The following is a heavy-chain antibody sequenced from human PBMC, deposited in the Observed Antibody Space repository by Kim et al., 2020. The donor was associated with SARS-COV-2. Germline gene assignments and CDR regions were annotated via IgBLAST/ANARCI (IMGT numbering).Heavy chain of an antibody. J-gene: IGHJ4*02. D-gene: IGHD3-10*01. CDR2: IYYGGTT. CDR1: GGSITSSSYY. V-gene: IGHV4-39*07. Sequence: SETLSLTCIVSGGSITSSSYYWGWIRQPPGKGLEWIGSIYYGGTTYYNPSLKRRLTISIDTSKNQYSLKLSSVTAADTAIYYCAREVRSSGSYHNSRTVLFDSWGQGTLVTVSS. CDR3: AREVRSSGSYHNSRTVLFDS.